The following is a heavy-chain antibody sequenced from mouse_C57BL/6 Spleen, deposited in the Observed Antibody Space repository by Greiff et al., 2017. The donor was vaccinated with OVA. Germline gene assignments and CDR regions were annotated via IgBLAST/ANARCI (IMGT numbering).Heavy chain of an antibody. CDR1: GFTFSDYG. V-gene: IGHV5-17*01. D-gene: IGHD1-1*01. J-gene: IGHJ3*01. CDR2: ISSGSSTI. Sequence: EVQLVESGGGLVKPGGSLKLSCAASGFTFSDYGMHWVRQAPEKGLEWVAYISSGSSTIYYADTVKGRFTISRDNAKNTLFLQMTSLRSEDTAMDYCATGSSAWFAYWGQGTLVTVSA. CDR3: ATGSSAWFAY.